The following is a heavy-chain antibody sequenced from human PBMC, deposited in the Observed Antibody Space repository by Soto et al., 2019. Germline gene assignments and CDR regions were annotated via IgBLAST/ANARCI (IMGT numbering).Heavy chain of an antibody. CDR2: VYHSGTT. CDR1: GGSLIINNYY. J-gene: IGHJ4*02. Sequence: PSETLSLTCTVSGGSLIINNYYWGWVRQPPGKNLEWVGSVYHSGTTYYNSSLKSRVTISIDTSNNQFSLKLSSMTAADTAVYYCARHGHSHFYDYWGQGTLVTVSS. V-gene: IGHV4-39*01. CDR3: ARHGHSHFYDY.